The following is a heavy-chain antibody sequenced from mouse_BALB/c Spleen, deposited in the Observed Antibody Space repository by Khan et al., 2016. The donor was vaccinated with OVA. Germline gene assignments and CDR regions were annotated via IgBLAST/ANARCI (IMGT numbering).Heavy chain of an antibody. CDR2: INPSNGYT. J-gene: IGHJ3*01. Sequence: QVRLKQSGAELARPGASVKMSYKASGYTFTTYTMHWVKQRPGQGLEWIGYINPSNGYTNYNQKFKDKSTLTADKSSSTAYMRLSSLTSDYSAVYYCAREGAYYRSDGWFSYWGQGTLVTVSA. D-gene: IGHD2-14*01. CDR1: GYTFTTYT. CDR3: AREGAYYRSDGWFSY. V-gene: IGHV1-4*01.